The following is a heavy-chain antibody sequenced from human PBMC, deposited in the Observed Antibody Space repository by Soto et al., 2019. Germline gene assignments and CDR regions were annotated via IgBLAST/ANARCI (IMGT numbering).Heavy chain of an antibody. CDR1: GFTFSSYA. Sequence: QVQLVESGGGVVQPGRSLRLSCAASGFTFSSYAMHWVRQAPGKGLEWVAVISYDGSNKYYADSVKGRFTISRDNSKNTLYMQMNSLRAEDTAVYYCARATSIVVVVAATVDWFDPWGQGTLVTVSS. CDR2: ISYDGSNK. CDR3: ARATSIVVVVAATVDWFDP. D-gene: IGHD2-15*01. J-gene: IGHJ5*02. V-gene: IGHV3-30-3*01.